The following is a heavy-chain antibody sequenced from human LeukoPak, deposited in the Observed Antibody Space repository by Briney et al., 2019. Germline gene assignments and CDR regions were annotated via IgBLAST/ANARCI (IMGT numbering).Heavy chain of an antibody. CDR3: ARDRTTAATPFDY. Sequence: GGSLRLSCAASGFTFSSYGMHWVRQAPGKGLEWVAVIWYDGSNKYYADSVKGRFTISRDNSKNTLYLQMNSLRAEDTAVYYCARDRTTAATPFDYWGQGTLVTVSS. D-gene: IGHD1-14*01. CDR2: IWYDGSNK. V-gene: IGHV3-33*01. CDR1: GFTFSSYG. J-gene: IGHJ4*02.